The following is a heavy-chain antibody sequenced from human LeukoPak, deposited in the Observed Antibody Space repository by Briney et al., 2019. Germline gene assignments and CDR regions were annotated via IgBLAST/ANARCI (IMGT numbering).Heavy chain of an antibody. CDR3: ARGWGPAYCGGDCHRHFDY. D-gene: IGHD2-21*02. V-gene: IGHV1-69*13. Sequence: GASVKVSCKASGGTFSSYAISWVRQAPGQGLEWMGGIIPIFGTANYAQKFQGRVTITADESTSTAYMELSSLRSEDTAVYYCARGWGPAYCGGDCHRHFDYWGQGALVTVSS. CDR2: IIPIFGTA. CDR1: GGTFSSYA. J-gene: IGHJ4*02.